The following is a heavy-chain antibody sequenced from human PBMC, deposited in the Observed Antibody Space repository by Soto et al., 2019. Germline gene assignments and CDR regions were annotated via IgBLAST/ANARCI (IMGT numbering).Heavy chain of an antibody. Sequence: QVQLVQSGAAEKKPGASVKVSCKASGYAFTGYAIHWVRQAPGQWLEWVGWINAGNGDTKHSQNFQGRVTFTRDTSARKAYRELSSLRSEDTAVYYCARAILAGDLTRYYHGMDVWGQGTTVTVSS. J-gene: IGHJ6*02. CDR2: INAGNGDT. D-gene: IGHD6-19*01. CDR3: ARAILAGDLTRYYHGMDV. V-gene: IGHV1-3*05. CDR1: GYAFTGYA.